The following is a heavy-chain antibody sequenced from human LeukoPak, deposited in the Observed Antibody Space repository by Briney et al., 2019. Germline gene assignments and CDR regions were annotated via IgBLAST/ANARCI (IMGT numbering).Heavy chain of an antibody. D-gene: IGHD6-6*01. J-gene: IGHJ4*02. Sequence: GESLKISCKGSGYMFSNYWISWVRQMPGKSLEWMGTIYPGDSDTTYSPSLQGQVTISADKSISTAYLQWNSLKASDTAMYFCARQTSSSSRVDFWGQGTLVTVSS. CDR3: ARQTSSSSRVDF. CDR2: IYPGDSDT. V-gene: IGHV5-51*01. CDR1: GYMFSNYW.